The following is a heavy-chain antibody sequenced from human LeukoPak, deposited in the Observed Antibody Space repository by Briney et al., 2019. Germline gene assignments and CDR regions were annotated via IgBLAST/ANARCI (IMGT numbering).Heavy chain of an antibody. V-gene: IGHV4-39*07. Sequence: SETLSLICTVSGGSISSSTYFWGWIRQPPGKGLEWIGNIHYSGSTYYNPSLKSRVTISVDTSKNQFSLKLSSVTAADTAVYYCATTTIRLGYWGQGTLVTVSS. D-gene: IGHD1-26*01. CDR1: GGSISSSTYF. CDR2: IHYSGST. J-gene: IGHJ4*02. CDR3: ATTTIRLGY.